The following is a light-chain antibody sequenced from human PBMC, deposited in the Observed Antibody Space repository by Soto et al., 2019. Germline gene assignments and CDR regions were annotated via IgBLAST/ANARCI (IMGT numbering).Light chain of an antibody. J-gene: IGKJ2*01. CDR3: QQYNNFPYT. V-gene: IGKV1-5*01. CDR1: QSVSGW. Sequence: DIQMTQSPSTLSASVGDRVAITCRASQSVSGWLAWYQQKPGKAPNLLIYDASSLEGGVPSRFSGSGSGTEFTLTISSLQPDDFATYYCQQYNNFPYTFGQGTKLEIK. CDR2: DAS.